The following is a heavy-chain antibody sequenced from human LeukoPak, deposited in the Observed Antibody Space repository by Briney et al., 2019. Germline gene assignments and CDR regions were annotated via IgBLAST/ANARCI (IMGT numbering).Heavy chain of an antibody. CDR3: ARTYCSAGTCFGGFDY. V-gene: IGHV4-30-4*01. CDR2: VHYSGTA. D-gene: IGHD2-15*01. J-gene: IGHJ4*02. Sequence: SETLSLTCTVSGDSISSGNHYWSRIRQPPGKSLEWIGYVHYSGTAYYNPSLRSRVSVSVDTSKNQFSLKLSSVSAADTALYYCARTYCSAGTCFGGFDYWGQGTLVSVSS. CDR1: GDSISSGNHY.